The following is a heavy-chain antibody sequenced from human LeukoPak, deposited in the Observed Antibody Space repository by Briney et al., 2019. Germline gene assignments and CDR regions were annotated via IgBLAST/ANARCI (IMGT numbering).Heavy chain of an antibody. D-gene: IGHD3-3*01. CDR3: ARGPYYDFWSGYYYYFDY. V-gene: IGHV1-8*01. Sequence: ASVTVSCKASGYTFTSYDINWVRQATGQGLEWMGWMNPNSGNTGYAQKFQGRVTMTRNTSISTAYMELSSLRSEDTAVYYCARGPYYDFWSGYYYYFDYWGQGTLVTVSS. CDR1: GYTFTSYD. J-gene: IGHJ4*02. CDR2: MNPNSGNT.